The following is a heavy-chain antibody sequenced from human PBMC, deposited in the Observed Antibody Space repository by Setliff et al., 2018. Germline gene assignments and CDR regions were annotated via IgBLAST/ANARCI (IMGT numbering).Heavy chain of an antibody. J-gene: IGHJ3*02. CDR1: GGSISSYY. CDR3: ARGKTFFGAFIRAFDI. CDR2: IYYSGNT. D-gene: IGHD3-3*01. Sequence: PSETLSLTCTVSGGSISSYYWSWIRQPPGKGLEWIGSIYYSGNTNYNPSLKSRVTISIDTSKNQFSLKLSSVTAADTAVYHCARGKTFFGAFIRAFDIWGQGRMVTVSS. V-gene: IGHV4-59*01.